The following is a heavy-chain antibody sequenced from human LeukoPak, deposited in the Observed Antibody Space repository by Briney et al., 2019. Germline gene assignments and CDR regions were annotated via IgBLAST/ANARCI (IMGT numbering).Heavy chain of an antibody. Sequence: GGSLTLSCAASGFSYNGQTVSWFRQPPGKPLEWVSSFSRYGTPYYADSVKGRFTFSRDNAKNSLYLQMNSLRAEDTAVYYCARDKYDIVVVPAAINTYYYYGMDVWGQGTTVTVSS. CDR1: GFSYNGQT. D-gene: IGHD2-2*01. CDR2: FSRYGTP. CDR3: ARDKYDIVVVPAAINTYYYYGMDV. V-gene: IGHV3-69-1*01. J-gene: IGHJ6*02.